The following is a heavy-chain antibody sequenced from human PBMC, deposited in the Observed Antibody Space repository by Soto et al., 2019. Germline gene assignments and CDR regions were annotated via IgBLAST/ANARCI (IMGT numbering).Heavy chain of an antibody. CDR1: GGSISSYY. CDR2: IYYSGST. V-gene: IGHV4-59*12. CDR3: ARDGGLYGSGSYYNWFDP. D-gene: IGHD3-10*01. Sequence: SETLSLTCTVSGGSISSYYWSWIRQPPGKGLEWIGYIYYSGSTYYNPSLKSRVTISVDTSKNQFSLKLSSVTAADTAVYYCARDGGLYGSGSYYNWFDPWGQGTLVTVSS. J-gene: IGHJ5*02.